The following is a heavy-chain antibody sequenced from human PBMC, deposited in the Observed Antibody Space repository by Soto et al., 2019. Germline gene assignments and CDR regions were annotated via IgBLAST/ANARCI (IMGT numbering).Heavy chain of an antibody. CDR1: GGTFSSYA. CDR2: IIPIFGTA. Sequence: QVQLVQSGAEVKKPGSSVKVSCKASGGTFSSYAISWVRQAPGQGLEWMGGIIPIFGTANYAQKFQGRVTITADESTSTAYMELSSLRSEDTAVYYCARQAITNSCSSTSCYEGWFDPWGQGTLVTVSS. V-gene: IGHV1-69*01. J-gene: IGHJ5*02. CDR3: ARQAITNSCSSTSCYEGWFDP. D-gene: IGHD2-2*01.